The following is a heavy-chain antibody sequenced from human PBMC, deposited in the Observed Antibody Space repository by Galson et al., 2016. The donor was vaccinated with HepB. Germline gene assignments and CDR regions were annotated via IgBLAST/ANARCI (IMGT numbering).Heavy chain of an antibody. V-gene: IGHV3-21*01. CDR3: ARIPIEYSGSHIYYCYYMDV. CDR1: GLTFSTYS. CDR2: ISGDSNYI. Sequence: SLRLSCAVSGLTFSTYSMHWVRQAPGKGLEWVSSISGDSNYIYYADSLMGRFTISRDNARNSLYLQMNSLRDEDTAVYYCARIPIEYSGSHIYYCYYMDVWGKGTTVTVSS. J-gene: IGHJ6*03. D-gene: IGHD6-6*01.